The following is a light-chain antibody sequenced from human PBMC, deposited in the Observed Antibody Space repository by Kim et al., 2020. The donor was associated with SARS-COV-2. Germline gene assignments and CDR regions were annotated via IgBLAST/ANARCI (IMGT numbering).Light chain of an antibody. J-gene: IGLJ2*01. Sequence: SYELTQPPSVSVSPGQTASITCSGVKLGDKYACWYQQKPGQSPVLVIYQHNKRPSGIPERFSGSNSGNTATLTISGTQAMDEADYYCQAWDSSTVVFGGGPQLTVL. V-gene: IGLV3-1*01. CDR1: KLGDKY. CDR2: QHN. CDR3: QAWDSSTVV.